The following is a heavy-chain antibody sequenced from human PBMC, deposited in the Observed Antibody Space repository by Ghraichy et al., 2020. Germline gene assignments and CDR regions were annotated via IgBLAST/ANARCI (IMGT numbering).Heavy chain of an antibody. CDR1: GDSISDSGYY. D-gene: IGHD3-10*02. J-gene: IGHJ3*02. Sequence: SETLSLTCTVSGDSISDSGYYWGCIRQPPGKGLEWIGSVFFGGRSYYNRSLKSPVTISIDASQNQFSLTLTSVTAADTAVYYCVKSETMFDAFDSWSQGTLITVSS. V-gene: IGHV4-39*01. CDR3: VKSETMFDAFDS. CDR2: VFFGGRS.